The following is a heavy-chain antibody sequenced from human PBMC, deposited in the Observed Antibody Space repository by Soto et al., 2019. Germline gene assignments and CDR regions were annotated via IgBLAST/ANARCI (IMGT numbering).Heavy chain of an antibody. V-gene: IGHV3-11*01. CDR1: GFTFSDCY. J-gene: IGHJ4*02. Sequence: QVQLVDSGGGLVKPGGSLRLSCAASGFTFSDCYMSWFRQAPGKGLEWVAYISGSGSTTHAADSVRGRFTISRDNAKSSVYLQMNSLGAEDTAVYYCARVGSIAAAGTPDYWGQGTLVTVSS. CDR3: ARVGSIAAAGTPDY. CDR2: ISGSGSTT. D-gene: IGHD6-13*01.